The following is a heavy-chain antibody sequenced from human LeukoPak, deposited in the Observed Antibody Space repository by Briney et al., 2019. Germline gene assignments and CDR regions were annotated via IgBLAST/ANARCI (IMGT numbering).Heavy chain of an antibody. J-gene: IGHJ3*02. D-gene: IGHD6-19*01. V-gene: IGHV3-7*01. Sequence: PGGSLRLSCAASGFTFSSYWMSWVRQAPGKGLEWVANIKQDGSEKYYVDSVKGRFTISRDNAKNSLYLQMNSLRAEDTAVYYCARVMLAVAGTRDDAFDIWGQATMVTVSP. CDR1: GFTFSSYW. CDR2: IKQDGSEK. CDR3: ARVMLAVAGTRDDAFDI.